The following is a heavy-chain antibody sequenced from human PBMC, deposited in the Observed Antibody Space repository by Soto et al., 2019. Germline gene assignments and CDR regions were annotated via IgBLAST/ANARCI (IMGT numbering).Heavy chain of an antibody. CDR3: ARGLGGGSYYVS. J-gene: IGHJ5*02. D-gene: IGHD1-26*01. V-gene: IGHV4-34*01. CDR2: VNHSGST. Sequence: PSETLSLTCAVYGGSFSGYYWSWIRQPPGKGLEWIGEVNHSGSTNYNPSLKSRVTISVDTSKNQFSLKLSSVTAADTAVYYCARGLGGGSYYVSWGQGTLVTVSS. CDR1: GGSFSGYY.